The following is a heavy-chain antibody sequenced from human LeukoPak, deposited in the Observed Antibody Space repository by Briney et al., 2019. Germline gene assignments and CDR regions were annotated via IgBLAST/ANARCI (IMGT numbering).Heavy chain of an antibody. D-gene: IGHD6-19*01. V-gene: IGHV4-34*01. Sequence: SETLSLTCAVYGGSFSGYYWSWIRQPPGKGLEWIGEINHSGSTNYNPSLKSRVTISVDTSKNQFSLKLSSVTAADTAAYYCAREVAGNYYYYGMDVWGQGTTVTVSS. CDR3: AREVAGNYYYYGMDV. J-gene: IGHJ6*02. CDR2: INHSGST. CDR1: GGSFSGYY.